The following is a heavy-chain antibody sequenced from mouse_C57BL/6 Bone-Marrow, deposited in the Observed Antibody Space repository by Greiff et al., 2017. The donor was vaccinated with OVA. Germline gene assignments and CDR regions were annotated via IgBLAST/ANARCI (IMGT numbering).Heavy chain of an antibody. V-gene: IGHV1-54*01. J-gene: IGHJ2*01. CDR1: GYAFTNYL. CDR2: INPGSGGT. D-gene: IGHD3-2*02. CDR3: ARRDSSGYFDY. Sequence: LEESGAELVRPGTSVKVSCKASGYAFTNYLIEWVKQRPGQGLEWIGVINPGSGGTNYNEKFKGKATLTADKSSSTAYMQLSSLTSEDSAVYFCARRDSSGYFDYWGQGTTLTVSS.